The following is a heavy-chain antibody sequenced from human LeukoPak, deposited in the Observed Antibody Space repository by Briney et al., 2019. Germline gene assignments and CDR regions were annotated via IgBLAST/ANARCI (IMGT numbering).Heavy chain of an antibody. CDR2: ISYDGSNK. Sequence: GGSLRLSCAASGFTFSSYGMHWVRQAPGKGLEWVAVISYDGSNKYYADSVKGRFTISRDNSKNTLYLQMNSLRAEDTALYYCAKGRRLRSKGDAFDIWGQGTMVTVSS. V-gene: IGHV3-30*18. D-gene: IGHD5-12*01. J-gene: IGHJ3*02. CDR3: AKGRRLRSKGDAFDI. CDR1: GFTFSSYG.